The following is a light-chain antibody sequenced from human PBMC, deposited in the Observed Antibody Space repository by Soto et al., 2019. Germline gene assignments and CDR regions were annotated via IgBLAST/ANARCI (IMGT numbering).Light chain of an antibody. V-gene: IGLV2-23*01. CDR3: CSYAGRSYV. Sequence: QSALPHPPSGSGSPGRSIPFPCTGRSNNVGGSNFVSWYQHHPGKAPKLIIYEGTKRPAEVSSHFSGSKSGNTASLIISGLQAEDEADYYCCSYAGRSYVFGSGTKLTVL. CDR1: SNNVGGSNF. J-gene: IGLJ1*01. CDR2: EGT.